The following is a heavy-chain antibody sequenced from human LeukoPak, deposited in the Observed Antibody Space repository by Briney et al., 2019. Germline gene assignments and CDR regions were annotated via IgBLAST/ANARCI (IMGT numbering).Heavy chain of an antibody. J-gene: IGHJ4*02. D-gene: IGHD4-23*01. CDR3: AKIAFSGND. CDR2: ISWHSGKT. CDR1: GFIFKKYW. V-gene: IGHV3-9*01. Sequence: GGSLRLSCAASGFIFKKYWMNWVRQVPGKGLEWVSAISWHSGKTAYADSVKGRFTISRDNAKNSLYLQMNSLIFEDTAVYYCAKIAFSGNDWGQGTLVTVSS.